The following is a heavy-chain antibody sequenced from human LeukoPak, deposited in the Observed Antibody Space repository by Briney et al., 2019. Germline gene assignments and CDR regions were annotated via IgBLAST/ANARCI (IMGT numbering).Heavy chain of an antibody. J-gene: IGHJ6*03. D-gene: IGHD3-10*01. CDR1: GDSISSGDYY. Sequence: SETLSLTCTVSGDSISSGDYYWSWIRQPAGKGLEWIGRISSSGSTNYNPSLKSRVTISVDTSKNQFSLKLSSVTAADTAVYYCASLASEIWLGELRGPYYYYYMDVWGKGTTVTISS. CDR3: ASLASEIWLGELRGPYYYYYMDV. V-gene: IGHV4-61*02. CDR2: ISSSGST.